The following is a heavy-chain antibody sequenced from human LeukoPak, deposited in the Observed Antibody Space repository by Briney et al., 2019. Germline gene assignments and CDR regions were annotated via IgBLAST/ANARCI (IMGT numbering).Heavy chain of an antibody. CDR1: GYTFTGYY. CDR2: INPNSGGT. Sequence: ASVKVSCKASGYTFTGYYMHWVRQAPGQGLEWIGWINPNSGGTNYAQKFQGRVTMTRDMSTSTVYMELSSLRSEDTAVYYCARGFIALAGYDAFDIWGQGTVVTVSS. D-gene: IGHD6-19*01. V-gene: IGHV1-2*02. J-gene: IGHJ3*02. CDR3: ARGFIALAGYDAFDI.